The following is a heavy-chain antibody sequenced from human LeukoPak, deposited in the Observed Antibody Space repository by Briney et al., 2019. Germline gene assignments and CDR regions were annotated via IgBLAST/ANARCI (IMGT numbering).Heavy chain of an antibody. CDR1: GGIFTNYI. CDR3: ARDWGLIGSTDWGGHENWFDP. D-gene: IGHD1-7*01. J-gene: IGHJ5*02. V-gene: IGHV1-69*13. CDR2: IIPVTGTT. Sequence: SVTVSCKASGGIFTNYIISWVRQAPGQGLEWMGGIIPVTGTTNYAQKFQDRVTITADEATTTAYMELSSLRSEDTAVYYCARDWGLIGSTDWGGHENWFDPWGQGTLVTVSS.